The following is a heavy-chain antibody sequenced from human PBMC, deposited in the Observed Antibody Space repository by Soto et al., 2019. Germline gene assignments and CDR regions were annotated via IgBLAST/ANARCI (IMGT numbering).Heavy chain of an antibody. Sequence: GASVKVSCKASGYTFSSYGISWVRQAPGQGLEWMGWISAYNGNTNYAQKLQGRVTMTADTSTSTAYMELRSLRSDDTAVYYCARDRVAVAGTVFDPWGQGTLVTVSS. CDR2: ISAYNGNT. CDR3: ARDRVAVAGTVFDP. CDR1: GYTFSSYG. D-gene: IGHD6-19*01. V-gene: IGHV1-18*01. J-gene: IGHJ5*02.